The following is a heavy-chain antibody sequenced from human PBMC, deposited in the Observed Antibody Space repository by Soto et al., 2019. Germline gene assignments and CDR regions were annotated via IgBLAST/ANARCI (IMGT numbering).Heavy chain of an antibody. CDR1: GFTFSSYA. CDR2: ISGSGGSA. CDR3: AKAMYEEDTSSPIDF. V-gene: IGHV3-23*01. Sequence: GGSLRLSCEASGFTFSSYAMTWVRQAPGKGLEWVSAISGSGGSAYYADSLKGRFTTSRANSKNTLYLQINSLRAEDTAVYYCAKAMYEEDTSSPIDFWGQGTLVTVFS. J-gene: IGHJ4*02. D-gene: IGHD2-15*01.